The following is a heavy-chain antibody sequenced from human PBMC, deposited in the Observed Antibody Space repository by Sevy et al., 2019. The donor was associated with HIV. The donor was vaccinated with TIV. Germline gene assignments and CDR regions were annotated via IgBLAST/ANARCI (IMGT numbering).Heavy chain of an antibody. V-gene: IGHV3-21*01. D-gene: IGHD3-16*01. CDR1: GFTFRSYS. CDR2: ITSSSSFI. J-gene: IGHJ6*02. Sequence: GGSLRLSCAASGFTFRSYSMNWVRQAPGRGLEWVSSITSSSSFIFYADSVKGRFTISRDNAKNSLFLQMNSLRAEDPAVCFCARHTSGFSDYGPLDNAWFYGMDVWGQGTTVTVSS. CDR3: ARHTSGFSDYGPLDNAWFYGMDV.